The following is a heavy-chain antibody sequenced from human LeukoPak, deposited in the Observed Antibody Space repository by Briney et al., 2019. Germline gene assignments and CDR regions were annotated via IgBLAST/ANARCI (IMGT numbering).Heavy chain of an antibody. D-gene: IGHD1-14*01. CDR2: TRNKANNYTT. Sequence: GGSLRLSCAASGFIFSDHYMDWVRQAPGKGLEWVGRTRNKANNYTTEYAASVKGRFTISRDNSRNTLYLQMNSLRAEDTAVYYCASVRATATGDYWGQGTLVTVSS. CDR1: GFIFSDHY. CDR3: ASVRATATGDY. V-gene: IGHV3-72*01. J-gene: IGHJ4*02.